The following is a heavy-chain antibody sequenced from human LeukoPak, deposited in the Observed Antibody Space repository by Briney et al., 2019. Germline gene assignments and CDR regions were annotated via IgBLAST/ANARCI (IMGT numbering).Heavy chain of an antibody. J-gene: IGHJ4*02. V-gene: IGHV1-2*02. D-gene: IGHD3-16*02. CDR2: INPNSGGT. Sequence: ASVKVSCKASGHTFTGYYMHWVRQAPGQGLEWMGWINPNSGGTNYAQKFQGRVAMTRDTSISTAYMELSRLRSDDTAVYYCARAGKRLGELSSYDYRGQGTLVTVSS. CDR3: ARAGKRLGELSSYDY. CDR1: GHTFTGYY.